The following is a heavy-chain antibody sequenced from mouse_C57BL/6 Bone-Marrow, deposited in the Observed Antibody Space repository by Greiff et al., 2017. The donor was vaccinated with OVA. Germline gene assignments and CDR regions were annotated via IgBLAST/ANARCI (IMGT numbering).Heavy chain of an antibody. CDR3: ARLWLTSYWYFDV. CDR2: IYPGDGDT. CDR1: GYAFSSSW. V-gene: IGHV1-82*01. D-gene: IGHD2-2*01. Sequence: QVQLQQSGPELVKPGASVTISCKASGYAFSSSWMNWVKQRPGKGLEWIGRIYPGDGDTNYNGKFKGKATLTADKSSSTAYMQLSSLTSEDSAVYFCARLWLTSYWYFDVWGTGTTVTVSS. J-gene: IGHJ1*03.